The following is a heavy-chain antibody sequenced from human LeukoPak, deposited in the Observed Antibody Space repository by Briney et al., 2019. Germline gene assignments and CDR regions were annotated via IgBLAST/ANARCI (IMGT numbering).Heavy chain of an antibody. J-gene: IGHJ4*02. Sequence: PSETLSLTCTVSGGSISSYYWSWIRQPPGKGLEWIGRFYTSGNTNYNPSLKSRVTISVDTSKNQFSLRLNSVTAADTAVYYCARGRDGYNFLNRGEYYYFDYWGQGTLVTVSS. CDR1: GGSISSYY. V-gene: IGHV4-4*08. CDR3: ARGRDGYNFLNRGEYYYFDY. D-gene: IGHD5-24*01. CDR2: FYTSGNT.